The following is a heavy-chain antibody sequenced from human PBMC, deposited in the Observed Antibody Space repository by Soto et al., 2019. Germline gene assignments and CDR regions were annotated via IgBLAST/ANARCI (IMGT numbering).Heavy chain of an antibody. V-gene: IGHV4-59*01. D-gene: IGHD1-20*01. J-gene: IGHJ6*03. CDR1: GGFISSYY. Sequence: SETLSLTCTVSGGFISSYYWSWIRQPPGKGLEWIGYIYYSGSTNYNPSLKSRVTISVDTSKNQFSLKLSPVTAADTAVYYCAKYKPYYYYMDVWGKGTTVTVSS. CDR2: IYYSGST. CDR3: AKYKPYYYYMDV.